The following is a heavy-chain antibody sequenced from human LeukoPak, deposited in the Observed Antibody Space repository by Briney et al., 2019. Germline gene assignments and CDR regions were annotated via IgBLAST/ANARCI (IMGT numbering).Heavy chain of an antibody. V-gene: IGHV5-51*01. CDR3: ARRIHYYDSGGYRDYYYMDV. CDR2: IYPGDSDT. J-gene: IGHJ6*03. CDR1: GYIFTDYW. D-gene: IGHD3-22*01. Sequence: GASLQISCKGSGYIFTDYWIGWVRQLPGKGLEWMGIIYPGDSDTRYSPSFQGQVTISADKSISTAYLQWSSLKASDTAMYYCARRIHYYDSGGYRDYYYMDVWGKGTTVTVSS.